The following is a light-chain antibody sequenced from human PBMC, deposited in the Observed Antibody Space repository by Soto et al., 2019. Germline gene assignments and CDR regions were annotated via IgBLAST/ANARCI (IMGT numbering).Light chain of an antibody. V-gene: IGLV2-14*01. CDR3: SSYTSSSTRV. CDR2: EVS. Sequence: QSVLTQPASVSGSPGQSITISCTGTSSDVGGYNYVSWYQQHPGKAPKLMIYEVSNRPSGVSNRFSDSKSGNTASLTISGLQAEDEADYYCSSYTSSSTRVFGGGTQLTVL. J-gene: IGLJ3*02. CDR1: SSDVGGYNY.